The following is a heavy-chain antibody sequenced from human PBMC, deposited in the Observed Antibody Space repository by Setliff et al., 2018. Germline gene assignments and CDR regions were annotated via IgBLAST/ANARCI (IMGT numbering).Heavy chain of an antibody. CDR3: ARAEYTSSSLYYYMDV. D-gene: IGHD6-6*01. CDR1: GYTFTGYY. CDR2: INPNSGGT. V-gene: IGHV1-2*04. Sequence: ASVKVSCKASGYTFTGYYMHWVRQAPGQGLEWMGWINPNSGGTNYAQKFQGWVTMTRDTSISTAYMELSGLTSDDTAVYYCARAEYTSSSLYYYMDVWGRGATVTVSS. J-gene: IGHJ6*03.